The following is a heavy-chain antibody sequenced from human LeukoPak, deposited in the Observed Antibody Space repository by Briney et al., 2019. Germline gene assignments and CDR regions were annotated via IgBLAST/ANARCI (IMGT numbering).Heavy chain of an antibody. V-gene: IGHV3-21*01. CDR3: ARSKEGSGDAFDI. CDR2: ISSSSSYI. Sequence: KTGGSLRLSCAASGFTFSSYSMNWVRQAPGKGLEWVSSISSSSSYIYYADSVKGRFTISRDNAKNSLYLQMNSLRAEDTAVYYCARSKEGSGDAFDIWGQGTMVTASS. J-gene: IGHJ3*02. CDR1: GFTFSSYS. D-gene: IGHD6-19*01.